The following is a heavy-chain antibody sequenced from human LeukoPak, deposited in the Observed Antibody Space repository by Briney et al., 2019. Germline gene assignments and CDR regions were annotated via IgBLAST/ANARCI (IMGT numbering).Heavy chain of an antibody. V-gene: IGHV4-34*01. Sequence: SETLSLTCAVYGGSFSGYYWSWIRQPPGKGLEWIGEINHSGSTNYNPSLKSRVTISVDTSKNQFSLKLSSVTAADTAVYYCARGSKYDFWSGYYLGGDAFDIWGQGTMVTVSS. CDR1: GGSFSGYY. CDR2: INHSGST. D-gene: IGHD3-3*01. J-gene: IGHJ3*02. CDR3: ARGSKYDFWSGYYLGGDAFDI.